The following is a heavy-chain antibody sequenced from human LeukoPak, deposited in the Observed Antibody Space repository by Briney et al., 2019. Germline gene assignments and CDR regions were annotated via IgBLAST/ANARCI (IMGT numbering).Heavy chain of an antibody. D-gene: IGHD1-1*01. V-gene: IGHV4-59*01. CDR3: ARVQRPLDGADY. Sequence: SETLSLTCTVSGGSISSYHWSWIRQPPGKGLEWIGYIYYSGSTYYNPSLKSRVTISVDTSKNLFSLKLSSVTAADTAVYYCARVQRPLDGADYWGQGTLVTVSS. J-gene: IGHJ4*02. CDR1: GGSISSYH. CDR2: IYYSGST.